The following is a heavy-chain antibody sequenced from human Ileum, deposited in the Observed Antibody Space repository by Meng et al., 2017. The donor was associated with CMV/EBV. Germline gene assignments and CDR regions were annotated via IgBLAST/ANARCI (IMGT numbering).Heavy chain of an antibody. CDR3: ARGWDNNKVGVH. CDR2: IHPSGIT. J-gene: IGHJ4*02. V-gene: IGHV4-34*01. CDR1: GGSFSGYY. Sequence: QVQLRTWGAGWFKPSETLSLTCAVYGGSFSGYYWRWIRQPPGKGLEWIGEIHPSGITNYNPSLESRVTISEDTSNNQFSLRLTSLTAGDTAVYYCARGWDNNKVGVHWGQGTLVTVSS. D-gene: IGHD1/OR15-1a*01.